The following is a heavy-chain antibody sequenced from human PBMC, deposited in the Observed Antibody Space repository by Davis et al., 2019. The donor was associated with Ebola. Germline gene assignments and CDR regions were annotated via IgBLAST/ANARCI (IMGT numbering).Heavy chain of an antibody. CDR1: GFTFSSYW. J-gene: IGHJ5*02. D-gene: IGHD4-17*01. V-gene: IGHV3-7*03. Sequence: GGSLRLSCAASGFTFSSYWMSWVRQAPGKGLEWVANIKQDGSEKYYVDSVKGRFTISRDNAKNSLYLQMNSLRAEDTALYHCARDQAVTTIGWFDPWGQGTLVTVSS. CDR3: ARDQAVTTIGWFDP. CDR2: IKQDGSEK.